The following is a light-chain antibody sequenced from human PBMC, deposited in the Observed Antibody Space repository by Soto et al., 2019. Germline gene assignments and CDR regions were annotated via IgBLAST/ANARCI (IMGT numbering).Light chain of an antibody. CDR2: EVA. CDR3: MQTIHLPHT. Sequence: DLVMTQTPLSLSVTPGQPASISCKSTQSLLHSDGKTYLSWFLQKPGQPPQLLIYEVARRSSGVPDRFSGSGTGTDFTLELSRVEGEDVGICYCMQTIHLPHTFGGGTKVEIK. J-gene: IGKJ4*01. CDR1: QSLLHSDGKTY. V-gene: IGKV2D-29*01.